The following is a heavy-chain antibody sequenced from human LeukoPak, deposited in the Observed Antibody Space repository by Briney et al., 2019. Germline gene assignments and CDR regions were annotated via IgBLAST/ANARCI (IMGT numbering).Heavy chain of an antibody. J-gene: IGHJ4*02. CDR2: IIPIFGIA. CDR1: GGTFSSYA. CDR3: AREPAAGSFDY. Sequence: EASVKVSCKASGGTFSSYAISWVRQAPGQGLEWMGRIIPIFGIANYAQKSQGRVTITADKSTSTAYMELSSLRSEDTAVYYCAREPAAGSFDYWGQGTLVTVSS. V-gene: IGHV1-69*04. D-gene: IGHD6-13*01.